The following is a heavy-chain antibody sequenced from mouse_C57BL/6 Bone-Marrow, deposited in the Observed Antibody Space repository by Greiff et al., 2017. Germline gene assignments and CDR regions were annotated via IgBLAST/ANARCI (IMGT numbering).Heavy chain of an antibody. J-gene: IGHJ1*03. CDR3: TKDSNDWYFDV. Sequence: VQLQQSGAELVRPGASVKLSCTASGFNIKDDYMHWVKQRPEQGLEWIGWIDPENGDTEYASKFQGKATITADTSSNTAYLQRSSLTSEDTAVYYCTKDSNDWYFDVWGTGTTVTVAS. CDR2: IDPENGDT. V-gene: IGHV14-4*01. CDR1: GFNIKDDY. D-gene: IGHD2-5*01.